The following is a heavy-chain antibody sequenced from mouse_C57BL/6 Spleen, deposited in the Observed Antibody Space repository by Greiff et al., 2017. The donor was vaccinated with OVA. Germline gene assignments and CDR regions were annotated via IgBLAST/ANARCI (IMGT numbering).Heavy chain of an antibody. CDR1: GYTFTDYY. Sequence: VQLVESGAELVRPGASVKLSCKASGYTFTDYYINWVKQRPGQGLEWIARIYPGSGNTYYNEKFKGKATLTAEKSSSTAYMQLSSLTSEDSAVYFCSTGTFDYWGQGTTLTVSS. V-gene: IGHV1-76*01. D-gene: IGHD4-1*01. CDR3: STGTFDY. CDR2: IYPGSGNT. J-gene: IGHJ2*01.